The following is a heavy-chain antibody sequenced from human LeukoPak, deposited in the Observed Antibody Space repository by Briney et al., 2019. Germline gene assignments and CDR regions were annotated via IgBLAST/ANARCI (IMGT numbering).Heavy chain of an antibody. CDR2: IRSKAYGGTT. CDR3: TRARRADSYCDF. CDR1: GFTFSSYW. J-gene: IGHJ4*02. V-gene: IGHV3-49*04. Sequence: GGSLRLSCAASGFTFSSYWMSWVRQAPGKGLEWVGLIRSKAYGGTTEYGASVKGRFSISRDDSKSIAYLQMNSLKIEDTAVYYCTRARRADSYCDFWGQGTLVTVSS. D-gene: IGHD6-13*01.